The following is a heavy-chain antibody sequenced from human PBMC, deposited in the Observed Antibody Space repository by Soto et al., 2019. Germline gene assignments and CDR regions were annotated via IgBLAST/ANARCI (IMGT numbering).Heavy chain of an antibody. D-gene: IGHD2-8*01. Sequence: GGSLRLSCAASGFTFSNAWMNWVRQAPGKGLEWVGRIKSKTDGGTTDYAAPVKGRFTISRDDSKNTLYLQMNSLKTEDTAVYYCTTDQLVVYHATWDYWGQGTLVTVSS. CDR1: GFTFSNAW. J-gene: IGHJ4*02. V-gene: IGHV3-15*07. CDR2: IKSKTDGGTT. CDR3: TTDQLVVYHATWDY.